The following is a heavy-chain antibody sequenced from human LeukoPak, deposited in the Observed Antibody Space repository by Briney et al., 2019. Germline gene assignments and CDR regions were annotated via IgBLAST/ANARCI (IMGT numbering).Heavy chain of an antibody. CDR1: GGSISSYY. D-gene: IGHD2-15*01. V-gene: IGHV4-59*01. J-gene: IGHJ3*02. Sequence: PSETLSLTCSVSGGSISSYYWSWIRQPPGKGLECIGYIYNSGSTNYNPSLKSRLTISVDTSKNQFSLKLSSVTAADTAVYYCARDLLGAFVIWGQGTMVTVSS. CDR3: ARDLLGAFVI. CDR2: IYNSGST.